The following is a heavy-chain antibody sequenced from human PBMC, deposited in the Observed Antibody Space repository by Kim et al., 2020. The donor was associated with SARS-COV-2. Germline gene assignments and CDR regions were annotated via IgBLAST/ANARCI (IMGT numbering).Heavy chain of an antibody. D-gene: IGHD3-3*01. CDR3: ARTDTISGEVIKRSFDY. V-gene: IGHV4-34*01. CDR2: INHSGST. Sequence: SETLSLTCAVYGGSFSDYYWSWIRQPPGKGLEWIGEINHSGSTNSNPSVKSRVTISVDTSKNQFSLKLRSVTAADTAVYYFARTDTISGEVIKRSFDYW. J-gene: IGHJ4*01. CDR1: GGSFSDYY.